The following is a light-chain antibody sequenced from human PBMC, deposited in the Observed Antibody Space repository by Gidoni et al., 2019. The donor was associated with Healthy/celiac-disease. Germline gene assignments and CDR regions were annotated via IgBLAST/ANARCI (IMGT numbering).Light chain of an antibody. J-gene: IGKJ1*01. Sequence: PSTLSASVGDRVTITCRASQSISSWLAWYQQKPGQAPKLLIYDASSLESGVPSRFIGSGSWTEFTLTISSLQPDDFATYYCQQYNSYPWTFGQGTKVEIK. CDR1: QSISSW. CDR2: DAS. CDR3: QQYNSYPWT. V-gene: IGKV1-5*01.